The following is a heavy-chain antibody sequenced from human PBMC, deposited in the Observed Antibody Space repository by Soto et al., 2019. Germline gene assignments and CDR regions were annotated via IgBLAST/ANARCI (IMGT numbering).Heavy chain of an antibody. Sequence: GGSLRLSFAASGFTFSSYSMSWVRQAPGKGLEWVSSISSSSSYIYYADSVKGRFTISRDNAKNSLYLQMNSLRAEDTAVYYCATSSSPRGEYWGQGTLVSASS. CDR3: ATSSSPRGEY. J-gene: IGHJ4*02. D-gene: IGHD6-6*01. CDR2: ISSSSSYI. CDR1: GFTFSSYS. V-gene: IGHV3-21*01.